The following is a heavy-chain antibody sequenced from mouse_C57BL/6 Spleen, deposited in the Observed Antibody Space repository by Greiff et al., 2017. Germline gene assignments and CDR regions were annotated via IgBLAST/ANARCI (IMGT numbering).Heavy chain of an antibody. V-gene: IGHV1-72*01. CDR1: GYTFTSYW. D-gene: IGHD2-10*02. Sequence: QVQLKQSGAELVQPGASVKLSCKASGYTFTSYWMHWVKQRPGRGLEWIGRIDPNSGGTKYNEKFKSKATLTVDKPSSTSYMQLSSLTSEDSSVYYCARDDDYKGIVWAMDYWGQGTSVTVSS. CDR2: IDPNSGGT. J-gene: IGHJ4*01. CDR3: ARDDDYKGIVWAMDY.